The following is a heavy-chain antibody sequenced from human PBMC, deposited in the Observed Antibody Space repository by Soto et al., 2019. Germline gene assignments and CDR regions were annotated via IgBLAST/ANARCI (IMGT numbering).Heavy chain of an antibody. V-gene: IGHV3-21*06. CDR1: GFIFTRYS. Sequence: EVQLVESGGGLVKPGGSLRLSCAASGFIFTRYSMNWVRQAPGKGLEWVSSISSTTNYIYYGDSMKGRFTISRDNAKNSLYLEMNSLIAEDTAVYYCARESEDLTSNFDYWGQGTLVTVSS. J-gene: IGHJ4*02. CDR3: ARESEDLTSNFDY. CDR2: ISSTTNYI.